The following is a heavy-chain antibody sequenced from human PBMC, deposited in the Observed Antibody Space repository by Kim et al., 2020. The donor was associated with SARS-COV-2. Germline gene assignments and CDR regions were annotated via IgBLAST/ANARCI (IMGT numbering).Heavy chain of an antibody. CDR1: GLSINSGDYH. D-gene: IGHD3-22*01. J-gene: IGHJ5*02. CDR3: AREERYYFDSSGSAT. V-gene: IGHV4-61*02. Sequence: SETLSLTCSVSGLSINSGDYHWTWIRQPTGKGLQWIGRISTTGSTNYSPSFKGRVTISLDTSQNQFSLELTSVIAADTAVYYCAREERYYFDSSGSATWGRGTLVIVSS. CDR2: ISTTGST.